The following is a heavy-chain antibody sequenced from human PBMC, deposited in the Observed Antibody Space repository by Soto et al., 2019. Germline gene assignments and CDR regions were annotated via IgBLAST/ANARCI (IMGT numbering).Heavy chain of an antibody. D-gene: IGHD6-13*01. Sequence: GGSLRLSCAASGFTFSNYGMHWVRQAPGKELEWVAVISYEGSNKYYADSVKGRFTITRDNSNNTLYLQMNSLIAEDTAVYYCAKDGLYSSSWYKIPFDYYYYGMDVWGQGATVTVSS. V-gene: IGHV3-30*18. J-gene: IGHJ6*02. CDR3: AKDGLYSSSWYKIPFDYYYYGMDV. CDR2: ISYEGSNK. CDR1: GFTFSNYG.